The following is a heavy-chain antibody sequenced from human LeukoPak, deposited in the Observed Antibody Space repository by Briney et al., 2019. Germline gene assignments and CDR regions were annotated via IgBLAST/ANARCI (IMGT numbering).Heavy chain of an antibody. CDR2: INPSGGTT. CDR3: ARAAAGSELDY. D-gene: IGHD6-13*01. Sequence: ASVKVSCKASGYTFSSYYIYWVRQAPGQGLEWMGIINPSGGTTSYAQKFQGRVTMTRDTSTSTVYMELSSLRSEDTAVFYCARAAAGSELDYWGQGTLVTVSS. V-gene: IGHV1-46*01. CDR1: GYTFSSYY. J-gene: IGHJ4*02.